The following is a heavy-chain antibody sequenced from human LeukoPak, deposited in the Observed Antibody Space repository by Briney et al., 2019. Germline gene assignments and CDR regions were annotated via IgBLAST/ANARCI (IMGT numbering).Heavy chain of an antibody. CDR1: GYSISSGYY. CDR2: IYHSGST. D-gene: IGHD2-21*02. V-gene: IGHV4-38-2*02. CDR3: ARATLVVVVTAMSDAFDI. Sequence: SETLSLTCTVSGYSISSGYYWGWIRQPPGKGLEWIGSIYHSGSTYYNPSLKSRVTISVDTSKNQFSLKLSSVTAADTAVYYCARATLVVVVTAMSDAFDIWGQGTMVTVSS. J-gene: IGHJ3*02.